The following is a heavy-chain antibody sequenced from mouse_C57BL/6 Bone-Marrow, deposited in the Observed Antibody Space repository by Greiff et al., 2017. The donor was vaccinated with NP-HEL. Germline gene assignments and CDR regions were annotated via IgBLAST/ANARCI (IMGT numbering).Heavy chain of an antibody. CDR2: ISSGGDYI. Sequence: EVQGVESGEGLVKPGGSLKLSCAASGFTFSSYAMSWVRQTPEKRLEWVAYISSGGDYIYYADTVKGRFTISRDNARNTLYLQMSSLKSEDTAMYYCTREGRVFYAMDYWGQGTSVTVSS. V-gene: IGHV5-9-1*02. CDR1: GFTFSSYA. CDR3: TREGRVFYAMDY. J-gene: IGHJ4*01. D-gene: IGHD3-3*01.